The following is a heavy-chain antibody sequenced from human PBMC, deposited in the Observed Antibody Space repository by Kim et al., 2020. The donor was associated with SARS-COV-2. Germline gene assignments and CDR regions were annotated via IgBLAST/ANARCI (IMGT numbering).Heavy chain of an antibody. CDR3: ARGGDAYGSGSYYGY. D-gene: IGHD3-10*01. V-gene: IGHV1-69*13. CDR2: IIPIFGTA. Sequence: SVKVSCKASGGTFSSYAISWVRQAPGQGLEWMGGIIPIFGTANYAQKFQGRVTITADESTSTAYMELSSLRSEDTTVYYCARGGDAYGSGSYYGYWGQGTLVTVSS. J-gene: IGHJ4*02. CDR1: GGTFSSYA.